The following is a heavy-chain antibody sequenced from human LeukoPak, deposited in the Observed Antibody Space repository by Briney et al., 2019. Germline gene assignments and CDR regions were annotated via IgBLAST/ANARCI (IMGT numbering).Heavy chain of an antibody. D-gene: IGHD6-19*01. V-gene: IGHV1-58*01. CDR2: IIVASGTT. Sequence: SVKVSCKTSGFTFSTSAVQWVRQARGQPLEWIGWIIVASGTTNYAQSLQGRLTISRDMSTSTAYMELSSLRSEDTAVYYCARGRIAVAGTLDYFDYWGQGTLVTVSS. CDR1: GFTFSTSA. J-gene: IGHJ4*02. CDR3: ARGRIAVAGTLDYFDY.